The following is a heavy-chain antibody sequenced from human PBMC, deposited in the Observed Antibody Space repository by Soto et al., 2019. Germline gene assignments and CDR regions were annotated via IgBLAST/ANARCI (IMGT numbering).Heavy chain of an antibody. V-gene: IGHV4-59*08. Sequence: SETLSLTFTVSGDSISTDYWSWIRQSPGKGLEWIGFIYYGGSTNYNPSLKIRVTISVDTPKNQFSLKLSSVTAADTAVYYCAKNWNWGSLVHWGQGTLVTVS. CDR3: AKNWNWGSLVH. D-gene: IGHD7-27*01. J-gene: IGHJ4*02. CDR2: IYYGGST. CDR1: GDSISTDY.